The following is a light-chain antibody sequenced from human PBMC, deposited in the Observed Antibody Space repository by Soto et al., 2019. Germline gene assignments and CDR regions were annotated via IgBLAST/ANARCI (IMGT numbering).Light chain of an antibody. Sequence: QSALTQPPSASGSPGQSVTISCTGTSSDIGSYKFVSWYQLHPGKAPKLMVYEVSKRPSGVPDRCSGSKSGNTASLTVSGLQAEDEGDYYCSSSGGRNNVLFGGGTQLTVL. CDR1: SSDIGSYKF. CDR3: SSSGGRNNVL. CDR2: EVS. V-gene: IGLV2-8*01. J-gene: IGLJ2*01.